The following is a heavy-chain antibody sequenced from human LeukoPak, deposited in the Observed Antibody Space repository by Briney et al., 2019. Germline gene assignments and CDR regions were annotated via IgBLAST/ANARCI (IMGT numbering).Heavy chain of an antibody. CDR2: ISYDGSKK. D-gene: IGHD1-26*01. Sequence: PGRSLRLSCAASGFTFSSYAMHWVRQAPGKGLEWVAVISYDGSKKYYADYVKGRFTISRDNSKNTLYLQMNSLRAEDTAVYYCARGSSSLRAVIVDIDIWGQGTMVTVSS. V-gene: IGHV3-30-3*01. J-gene: IGHJ3*02. CDR1: GFTFSSYA. CDR3: ARGSSSLRAVIVDIDI.